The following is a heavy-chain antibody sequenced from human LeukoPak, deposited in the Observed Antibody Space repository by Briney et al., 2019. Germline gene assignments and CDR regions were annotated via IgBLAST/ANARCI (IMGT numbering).Heavy chain of an antibody. D-gene: IGHD1-26*01. CDR3: ARVGATPYDAFDI. Sequence: ASVKVSCKASGYTFTGYYMHWVRQAPGQRLEWMGWINPNSGGTKYAQKFQGRVTMTRDTSISTAYMELSRLRSDDTAVYYCARVGATPYDAFDIWGQGTMVTVSS. CDR1: GYTFTGYY. CDR2: INPNSGGT. J-gene: IGHJ3*02. V-gene: IGHV1-2*02.